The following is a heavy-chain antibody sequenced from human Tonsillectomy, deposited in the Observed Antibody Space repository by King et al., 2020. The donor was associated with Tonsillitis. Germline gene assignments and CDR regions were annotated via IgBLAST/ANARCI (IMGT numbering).Heavy chain of an antibody. Sequence: VQLVESGAEVKKPGASVKVSCKASGYTFTGYYMHWVRQAPGQGLEWLGWIKPNSGGTNYAQKFQGRVTMTRDTSISTAYMELSRLRSDDTAVYYCARDSELWFGENDYWGQGTLVTVSS. J-gene: IGHJ4*02. CDR2: IKPNSGGT. CDR1: GYTFTGYY. D-gene: IGHD3-10*01. V-gene: IGHV1-2*02. CDR3: ARDSELWFGENDY.